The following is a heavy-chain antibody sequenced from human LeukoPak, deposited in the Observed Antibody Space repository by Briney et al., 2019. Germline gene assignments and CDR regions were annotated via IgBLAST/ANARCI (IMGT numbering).Heavy chain of an antibody. CDR3: ARNMRYFDY. V-gene: IGHV4-59*01. CDR2: IYYSGST. J-gene: IGHJ4*02. Sequence: PSETLSLTCTVSGGSISSYYWSWIRQPPGKGLEWIGYIYYSGSTNYNPSLKSRVTISVDTPKNQFSLKLSSVTAADTAVYYCARNMRYFDYWGQGTLVTVSS. CDR1: GGSISSYY.